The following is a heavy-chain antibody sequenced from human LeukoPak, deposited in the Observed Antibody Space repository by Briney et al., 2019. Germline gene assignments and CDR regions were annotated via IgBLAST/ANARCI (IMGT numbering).Heavy chain of an antibody. D-gene: IGHD2-2*01. Sequence: SETLSLTCAVYGGSFRGYYWSWIRQAPGKGPEWIGEIDHLGRTNLNPSLKSRVTISLDTSKNQFSLKLSSVTAADTAVYYCARPRDCSSTTCSGPFDYWGQGTLVTVSS. J-gene: IGHJ4*02. V-gene: IGHV4-34*01. CDR3: ARPRDCSSTTCSGPFDY. CDR1: GGSFRGYY. CDR2: IDHLGRT.